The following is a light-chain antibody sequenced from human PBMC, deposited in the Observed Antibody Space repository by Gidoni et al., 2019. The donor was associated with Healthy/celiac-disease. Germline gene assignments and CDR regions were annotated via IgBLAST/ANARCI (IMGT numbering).Light chain of an antibody. CDR1: KRISIY. Sequence: DIQMSQSPSSLSASVGDRVTITCRASKRISIYLNWYQQKPGKAPKLLIYAASSLQSGVPSRFRGSGSGTDFTLTISSRQPEDFATYYCQHSYSTPFTFGPGTKVDIK. J-gene: IGKJ3*01. V-gene: IGKV1-39*01. CDR2: AAS. CDR3: QHSYSTPFT.